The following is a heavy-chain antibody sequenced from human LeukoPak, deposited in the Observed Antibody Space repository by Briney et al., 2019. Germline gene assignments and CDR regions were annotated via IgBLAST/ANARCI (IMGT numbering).Heavy chain of an antibody. D-gene: IGHD5-18*01. Sequence: GASVKVSCKASGYTFTGYYMHWVRQAPGQGLEWMGWINPNSGGTNYAQKFQGRATMTRDTSISTAYMELSRLRSDDTAVYYCARVDTAMVPYFDYWGQGTLVTVSS. CDR2: INPNSGGT. CDR1: GYTFTGYY. J-gene: IGHJ4*02. CDR3: ARVDTAMVPYFDY. V-gene: IGHV1-2*02.